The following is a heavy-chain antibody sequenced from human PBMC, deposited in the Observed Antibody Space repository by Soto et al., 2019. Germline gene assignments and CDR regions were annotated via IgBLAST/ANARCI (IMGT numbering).Heavy chain of an antibody. Sequence: GASVKVSCKASGYTFTSYGISWVRPAPGQGLEWMGWIRAYNGNTNYAQKLQGRVTMTTDTSTSTAYMELRSLRSDDTAVYYCAREASYSSSWYGAFDAFDIWGQGTMVTVS. D-gene: IGHD6-13*01. CDR1: GYTFTSYG. CDR2: IRAYNGNT. CDR3: AREASYSSSWYGAFDAFDI. J-gene: IGHJ3*02. V-gene: IGHV1-18*01.